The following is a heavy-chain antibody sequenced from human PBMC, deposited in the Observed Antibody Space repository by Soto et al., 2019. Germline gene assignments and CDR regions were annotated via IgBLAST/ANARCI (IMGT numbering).Heavy chain of an antibody. J-gene: IGHJ5*02. Sequence: EVQLVESGGGLVQPGGSLRLSCAASGFTFSSYSMSWVRQAPGKGLEWVSYISSSSSTIYYADSVKGRFTISRDKAKNALYLKINSLRDEDTAVYYGARDSPYRSSWYDLNWFDPWGQGTLVTVSS. CDR1: GFTFSSYS. V-gene: IGHV3-48*02. CDR3: ARDSPYRSSWYDLNWFDP. CDR2: ISSSSSTI. D-gene: IGHD6-13*01.